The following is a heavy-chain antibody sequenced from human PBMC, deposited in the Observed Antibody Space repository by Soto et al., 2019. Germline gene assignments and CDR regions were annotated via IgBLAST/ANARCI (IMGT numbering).Heavy chain of an antibody. Sequence: GGSLRLSCAGSGFTLSNSAMSWVRQAPGKGLEWVSAISGSGANTVYADSVKGRFTISRDNSKNTLYVQMNSLRAEDTAVYYCAKAFSGWYNFDIWGQGTVVTVSS. J-gene: IGHJ3*02. CDR2: ISGSGANT. CDR3: AKAFSGWYNFDI. V-gene: IGHV3-23*01. CDR1: GFTLSNSA. D-gene: IGHD6-19*01.